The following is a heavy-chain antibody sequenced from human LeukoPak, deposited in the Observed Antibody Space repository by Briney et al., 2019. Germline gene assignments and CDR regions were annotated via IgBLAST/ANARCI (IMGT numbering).Heavy chain of an antibody. CDR2: FYYSGST. CDR3: ARRNAYDNSGYYYPQPHTTTSLSCYFDY. D-gene: IGHD3-22*01. CDR1: GGSISSSSSY. J-gene: IGHJ4*02. V-gene: IGHV4-39*01. Sequence: SETLSLTCTVSGGSISSSSSYWGWIRQPPGKGLEWIGNFYYSGSTYYNPSLKSRVTISVDTSKNQFSLKLSFVTAADTAVYYCARRNAYDNSGYYYPQPHTTTSLSCYFDYWGQGTLVTVSS.